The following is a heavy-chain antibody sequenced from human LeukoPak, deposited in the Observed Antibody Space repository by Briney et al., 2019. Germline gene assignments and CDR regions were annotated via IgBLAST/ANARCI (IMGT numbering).Heavy chain of an antibody. Sequence: SETLSLTCAVYGGSFSGYYWSWIRQPPGKGLEWIGEINHSGSTNYNPSLKSRVTISVDTSKNQFSLKLSSVTAADTAVYYCARDKGTSYLSSFDYWGRGTLATVSS. CDR2: INHSGST. D-gene: IGHD6-6*01. CDR3: ARDKGTSYLSSFDY. J-gene: IGHJ4*02. V-gene: IGHV4-34*01. CDR1: GGSFSGYY.